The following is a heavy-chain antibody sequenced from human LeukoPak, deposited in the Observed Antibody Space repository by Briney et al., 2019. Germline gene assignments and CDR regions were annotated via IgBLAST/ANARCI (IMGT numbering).Heavy chain of an antibody. D-gene: IGHD3-10*01. CDR2: INPSGGST. J-gene: IGHJ4*02. CDR1: GYTFTTYL. CDR3: ARPNYYGSESYSFNY. V-gene: IGHV1-46*01. Sequence: ASVKVSCKASGYTFTTYLIHWVQQAPGQGLEWMGVINPSGGSTSYAQNFQGRLTMTRDTSTSTVYMELSSLRSEDTALYYCARPNYYGSESYSFNYWGQGTLVTVSS.